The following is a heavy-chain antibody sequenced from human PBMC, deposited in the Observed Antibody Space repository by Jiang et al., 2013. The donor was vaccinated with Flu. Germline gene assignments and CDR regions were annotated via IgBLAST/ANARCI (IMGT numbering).Heavy chain of an antibody. CDR2: VFYSGST. CDR1: GDSINSGDDY. V-gene: IGHV4-30-4*08. Sequence: GSGLVKPSQTLSLTCTVSGDSINSGDDYWGWIRQPPGQGLEWIGYVFYSGSTYYNPSLKGRITISVDTSKNQFSLELNLVTAADTAVYYCGRLGLPSVVGTPVDPIDVWGQGTMVTVSS. D-gene: IGHD4-23*01. CDR3: GRLGLPSVVGTPVDPIDV. J-gene: IGHJ3*01.